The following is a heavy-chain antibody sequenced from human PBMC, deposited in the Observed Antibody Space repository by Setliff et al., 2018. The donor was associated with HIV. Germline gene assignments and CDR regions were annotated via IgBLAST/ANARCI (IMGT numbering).Heavy chain of an antibody. Sequence: PSETLSLTCTVSDDPINSFYWSWIRQPAGKGLEWIGRIYTSGSTNYNPSLKSRVTISVDTSKNQFSLKLSSVTAADTAVYYCARDRCSGCYRFDYWGQGTLVTVSS. CDR1: DDPINSFY. D-gene: IGHD6-19*01. CDR3: ARDRCSGCYRFDY. V-gene: IGHV4-4*07. CDR2: IYTSGST. J-gene: IGHJ4*02.